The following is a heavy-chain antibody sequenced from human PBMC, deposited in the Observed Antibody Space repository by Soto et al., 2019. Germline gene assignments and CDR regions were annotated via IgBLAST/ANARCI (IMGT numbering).Heavy chain of an antibody. CDR1: GFTFRSSP. CDR2: INGGDDSK. CDR3: ASHYDMWSGYLSPVDY. Sequence: PGGSLRLSCAVSGFTFRSSPMSWVRRAPGKGLEWVSGINGGDDSKHYADSVKGRFTITRDNAKNSLYLEMNSLRDEDTAVYYCASHYDMWSGYLSPVDYWGQGTLVTVSS. D-gene: IGHD3-3*01. J-gene: IGHJ4*02. V-gene: IGHV3-23*01.